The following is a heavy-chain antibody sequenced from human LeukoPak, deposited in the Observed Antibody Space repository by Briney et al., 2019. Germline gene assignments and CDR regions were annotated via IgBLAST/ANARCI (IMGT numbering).Heavy chain of an antibody. J-gene: IGHJ4*02. CDR3: ARNYPRGPVVY. CDR1: GFTFSSYE. D-gene: IGHD1-7*01. V-gene: IGHV3-48*03. Sequence: GGSLRLSCAASGFTFSSYEMNWVRQAPGKGLEWVSYISSSGSTIYYADSVKGRFTISRDNAKNSLYLQMNSLRAEDTAVYYCARNYPRGPVVYWGQGTLVTVSS. CDR2: ISSSGSTI.